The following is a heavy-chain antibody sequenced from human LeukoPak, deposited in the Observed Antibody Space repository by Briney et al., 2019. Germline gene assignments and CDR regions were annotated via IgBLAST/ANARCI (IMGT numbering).Heavy chain of an antibody. CDR3: ARASRYFDY. J-gene: IGHJ4*02. D-gene: IGHD6-6*01. CDR2: ISTTGSAI. Sequence: PGGSLRLSCAASGFTFSTYEMNWVRQAPGKGLEWLSYISTTGSAIYYADSVRGRFTISRDSAKNSLYLQMNSLRAEDTAVYYCARASRYFDYWGQGTLVTVSS. CDR1: GFTFSTYE. V-gene: IGHV3-48*03.